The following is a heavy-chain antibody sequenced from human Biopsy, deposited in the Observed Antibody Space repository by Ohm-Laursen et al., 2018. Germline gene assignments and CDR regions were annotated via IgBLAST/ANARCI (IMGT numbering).Heavy chain of an antibody. J-gene: IGHJ4*02. Sequence: SSVKVSCKASGGTISSYGISWVRQAPGQGLEWMGGIIPIFGIANYAQELQGRVTITADESTSTAYMELSSLRSEDTAVYYCARHLLGGGAYYDYWGQGTLVTVSS. CDR3: ARHLLGGGAYYDY. D-gene: IGHD2-15*01. V-gene: IGHV1-69*01. CDR2: IIPIFGIA. CDR1: GGTISSYG.